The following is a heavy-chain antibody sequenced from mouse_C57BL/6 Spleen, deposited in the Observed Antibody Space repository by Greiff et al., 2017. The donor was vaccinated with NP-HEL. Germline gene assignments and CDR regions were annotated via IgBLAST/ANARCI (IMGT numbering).Heavy chain of an antibody. J-gene: IGHJ3*01. CDR3: ARTRDSSGYWYAY. D-gene: IGHD3-2*02. V-gene: IGHV1-55*01. CDR2: IYPGSGST. Sequence: QVQLQQSGAELVKPGASVKMSCKASGYTFTSYWITWVKQRSGQGLVWFGDIYPGSGSTNYNEKFKSKATLTVDTSSSTAYMQHSSLTSEDSAVYYYARTRDSSGYWYAYWGQGTLVTVSA. CDR1: GYTFTSYW.